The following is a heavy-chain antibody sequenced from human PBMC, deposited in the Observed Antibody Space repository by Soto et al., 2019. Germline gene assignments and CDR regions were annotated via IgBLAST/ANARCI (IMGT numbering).Heavy chain of an antibody. Sequence: QLQLQESGSGLVKPSQTLSLTCAVSGVSISSDGYSWSWIRQPPGKGLEWIGFIYQSGSTYYNPSLKSRGTMSVDRSKNQFSLKLTSVTATDTAVYYCARAYYDLWTSYHYGMDVWRQGTTVTVSS. CDR1: GVSISSDGYS. CDR2: IYQSGST. D-gene: IGHD3-3*01. CDR3: ARAYYDLWTSYHYGMDV. V-gene: IGHV4-30-2*01. J-gene: IGHJ6*02.